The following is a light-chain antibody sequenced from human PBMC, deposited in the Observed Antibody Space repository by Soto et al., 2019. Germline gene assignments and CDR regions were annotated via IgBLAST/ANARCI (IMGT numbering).Light chain of an antibody. J-gene: IGKJ2*01. CDR2: GAS. V-gene: IGKV3-15*01. CDR3: QQYHNWPPQYT. Sequence: EIVMTQSPASLSVSPGDGATLSCRASQSVASNVAWYKQRPGQGPRLLIHGASTRAVGVPARFSGSGPATDFTLTISSLQSEDFAVYYCQQYHNWPPQYTFGQGTKLQIK. CDR1: QSVASN.